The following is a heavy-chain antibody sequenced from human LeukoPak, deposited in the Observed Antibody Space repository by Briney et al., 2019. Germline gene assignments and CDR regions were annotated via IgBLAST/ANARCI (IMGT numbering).Heavy chain of an antibody. J-gene: IGHJ6*02. CDR2: MYHTGSG. D-gene: IGHD2-21*01. Sequence: SETLSLTCTVSGVSVSSNYWSWIRQAPGKGLEWIGYMYHTGSGNYNPSLKSRVTISVDTSKNQFSLDVNSVTVADTAVYYCARITFVVEGYGMDVWGQGTTVTVSS. V-gene: IGHV4-59*02. CDR3: ARITFVVEGYGMDV. CDR1: GVSVSSNY.